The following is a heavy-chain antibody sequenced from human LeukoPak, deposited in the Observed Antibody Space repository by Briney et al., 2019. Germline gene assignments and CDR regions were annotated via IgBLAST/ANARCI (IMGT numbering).Heavy chain of an antibody. CDR2: IYYSGST. CDR3: ASQYGSY. CDR1: GGSISSSSYY. J-gene: IGHJ4*02. Sequence: SETLSLTCTVSGGSISSSSYYWGWIRQPPGKGLEWIGSIYYSGSTYYNPSLKSRVTISVDTSKNQFSLKLCSVTAADTAVYYCASQYGSYWGQGTLVTVSS. V-gene: IGHV4-39*01. D-gene: IGHD2-15*01.